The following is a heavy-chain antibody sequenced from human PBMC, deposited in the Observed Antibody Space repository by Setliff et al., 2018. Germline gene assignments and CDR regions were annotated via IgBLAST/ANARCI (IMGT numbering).Heavy chain of an antibody. Sequence: LTCTVSGGSISSRRNYWGWFRQPAGKELEWIGQIYTSWSTNYNPSLKSRVTISLDTSKNQFSLSLTSVTAEDTAVYYCARMSGFQYIDVWDKGTTVTVSS. D-gene: IGHD3-3*01. J-gene: IGHJ6*03. CDR3: ARMSGFQYIDV. CDR1: GGSISSRRNY. V-gene: IGHV4-61*09. CDR2: IYTSWST.